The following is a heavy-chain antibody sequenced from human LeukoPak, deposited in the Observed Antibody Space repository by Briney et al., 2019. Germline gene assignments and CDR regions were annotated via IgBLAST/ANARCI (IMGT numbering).Heavy chain of an antibody. CDR3: AKRSAESSGYFDS. CDR1: GITFINYS. V-gene: IGHV3-23*01. CDR2: ITGSGTFT. D-gene: IGHD6-19*01. Sequence: GGSLRLSCAASGITFINYSMTWVRQAPGKGLEWVSAITGSGTFTDYADSVRGRFTISRDNSKNTLYLQMNSLRAEDTAIYYCAKRSAESSGYFDSWGQGTLDTVSS. J-gene: IGHJ4*02.